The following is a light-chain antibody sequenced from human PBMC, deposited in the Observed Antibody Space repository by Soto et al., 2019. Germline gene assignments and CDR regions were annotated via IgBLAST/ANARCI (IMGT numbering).Light chain of an antibody. V-gene: IGKV1-5*03. CDR2: KAS. CDR3: QQYNSFALT. J-gene: IGKJ4*01. CDR1: QTITSW. Sequence: DTQMTQSPSTLSASVGDRVTITCRASQTITSWLAWYQQKPGKAPKLLIYKASTLQPGVPSRFSGSGSGTEFTLNISSLQPDDFATYYCQQYNSFALTFGGGTKVEIK.